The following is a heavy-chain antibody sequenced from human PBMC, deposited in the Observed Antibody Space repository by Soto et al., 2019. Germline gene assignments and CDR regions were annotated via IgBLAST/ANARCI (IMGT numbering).Heavy chain of an antibody. CDR1: GFTFSSYS. V-gene: IGHV3-21*01. D-gene: IGHD3-3*01. CDR2: ISSSSSYI. CDR3: ARAKSDFWSGYYPNWFDL. Sequence: PGGSLRLSCAASGFTFSSYSMNWVRQAPGKGLEWVSSISSSSSYIYYADSVKGRFTISRDNAKNSLYLQMNSLRAEDTAVYYCARAKSDFWSGYYPNWFDLWGQGTLVTVSS. J-gene: IGHJ5*02.